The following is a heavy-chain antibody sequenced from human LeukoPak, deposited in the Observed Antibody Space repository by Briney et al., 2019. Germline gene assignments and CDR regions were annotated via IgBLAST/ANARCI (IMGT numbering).Heavy chain of an antibody. J-gene: IGHJ3*02. CDR2: INQDGSEK. D-gene: IGHD5-24*01. Sequence: GGSLRLSCAVSGFPFSTFWMSWVRQAPGKGLEWVANINQDGSEKYYVDSVRGRFAISRDNAKNSLYLQMNSLRPEDTAVYYCARARRPKWERDGYTSKESAFDIWGQGTMVTVS. CDR3: ARARRPKWERDGYTSKESAFDI. V-gene: IGHV3-7*01. CDR1: GFPFSTFW.